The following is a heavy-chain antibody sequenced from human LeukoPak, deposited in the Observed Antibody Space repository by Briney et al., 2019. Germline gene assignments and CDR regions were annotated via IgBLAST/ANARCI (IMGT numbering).Heavy chain of an antibody. CDR1: GYTFTNYY. V-gene: IGHV1-46*01. Sequence: ASVKVSCKASGYTFTNYYIHWVRQAPGQGLEWMGIINPSGGSTNFAQKFQGRVTMTTDTSTITVYMELSSLRSEDTAVYYCARWPTTYLDHWGQGTLVTVSS. CDR3: ARWPTTYLDH. D-gene: IGHD1-1*01. J-gene: IGHJ4*02. CDR2: INPSGGST.